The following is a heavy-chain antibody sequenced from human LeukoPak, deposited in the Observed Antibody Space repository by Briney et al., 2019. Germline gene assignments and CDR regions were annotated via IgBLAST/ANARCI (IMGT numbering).Heavy chain of an antibody. CDR2: ISYDGSNK. J-gene: IGHJ6*03. D-gene: IGHD2-21*01. CDR3: ARAAYCGGDCYSGYYYYYMDV. Sequence: GGSLRLSCAASGFTFSSYAMHWVRQAPGKGLGWVAVISYDGSNKYYADSVKGRFTISRDNAKNSLYLQMNSLRAEDTAVYYCARAAYCGGDCYSGYYYYYMDVWGKGTTVTVSS. CDR1: GFTFSSYA. V-gene: IGHV3-30-3*01.